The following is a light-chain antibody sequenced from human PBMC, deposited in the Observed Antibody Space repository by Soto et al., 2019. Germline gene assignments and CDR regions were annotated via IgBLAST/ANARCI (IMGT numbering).Light chain of an antibody. V-gene: IGKV1-5*01. CDR1: QSVSNW. Sequence: DIQMTQSPSTLSASVGERVTITCRASQSVSNWLAWYQQKPGKAPKLLIYDVSSLESGVPSRFSGSGSGTELILTISSLQPDDFATYYCQQYDSYSWTFDQGTKVEMK. CDR2: DVS. J-gene: IGKJ1*01. CDR3: QQYDSYSWT.